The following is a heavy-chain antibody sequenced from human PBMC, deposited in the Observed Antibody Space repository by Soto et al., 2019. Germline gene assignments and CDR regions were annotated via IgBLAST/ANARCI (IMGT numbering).Heavy chain of an antibody. CDR3: AREAVAGLLGAFDI. CDR1: GGPFSSYA. V-gene: IGHV1-69*01. D-gene: IGHD6-19*01. CDR2: IIPMYGKT. J-gene: IGHJ3*02. Sequence: QMQLVQSGAEVKKPGSSVKVSCKASGGPFSSYATSWVRQAPGQGLEWMRGIIPMYGKTDYAQKFQGRITISADESTSTAYMELSSLRSEDTAVYYCAREAVAGLLGAFDIWGQGTMVTVSS.